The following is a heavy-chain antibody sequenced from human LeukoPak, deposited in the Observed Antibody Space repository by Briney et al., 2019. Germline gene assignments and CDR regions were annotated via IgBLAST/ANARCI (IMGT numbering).Heavy chain of an antibody. Sequence: GGSLRLSCAASGFTFSSYGMHWVRQAPGKGLEWVAVISYDGSNKYYADSVKGRFTISRDNSKNTLSLQMNSLRPEDTALYYCARDISGGGLDYWGQGTLVTVST. J-gene: IGHJ4*02. V-gene: IGHV3-30*03. CDR2: ISYDGSNK. CDR1: GFTFSSYG. CDR3: ARDISGGGLDY. D-gene: IGHD3-16*01.